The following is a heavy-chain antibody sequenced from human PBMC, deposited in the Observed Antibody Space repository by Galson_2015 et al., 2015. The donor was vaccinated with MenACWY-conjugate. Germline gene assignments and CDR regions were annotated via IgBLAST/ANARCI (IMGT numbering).Heavy chain of an antibody. CDR3: ARISGSYYLPDY. D-gene: IGHD1-26*01. CDR1: GFTFSSYS. V-gene: IGHV3-48*01. J-gene: IGHJ4*02. Sequence: SLRLSCAASGFTFSSYSMNWVRQAPGKGLEWVSYISSSGSDMYYADSVRGRFTISRDNARNSLYLQMSSLKASDTAMYYCARISGSYYLPDYWGQGTLVTVSS. CDR2: ISSSGSDM.